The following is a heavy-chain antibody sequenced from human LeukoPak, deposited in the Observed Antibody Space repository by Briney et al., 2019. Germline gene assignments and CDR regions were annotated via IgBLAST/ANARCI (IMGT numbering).Heavy chain of an antibody. CDR1: GFTFSSYR. CDR3: ARESWYAFDS. CDR2: INSDGSGT. V-gene: IGHV3-74*01. D-gene: IGHD6-13*01. Sequence: GGSLRLSCAASGFTFSSYRMHWVRQAPGRGLVWVSFINSDGSGTSYADSVKGRFTISRDNAENTMYLQMNSLGAEDTAVYYCARESWYAFDSWGQGTLVTVSS. J-gene: IGHJ4*02.